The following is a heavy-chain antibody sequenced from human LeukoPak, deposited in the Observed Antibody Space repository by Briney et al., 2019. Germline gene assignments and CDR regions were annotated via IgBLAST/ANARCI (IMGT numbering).Heavy chain of an antibody. V-gene: IGHV3-53*01. CDR1: GFTVSSNY. J-gene: IGHJ4*02. CDR3: ARDGSLWGYFDY. CDR2: IYSGGST. D-gene: IGHD7-27*01. Sequence: GGSLRLSCVASGFTVSSNYMSWVRQAPGKGLEWVSVIYSGGSTYYADSVKGRFTISRDNSKNTLYLQMNSLRAEDTAVYYCARDGSLWGYFDYWGQGTLVTVSS.